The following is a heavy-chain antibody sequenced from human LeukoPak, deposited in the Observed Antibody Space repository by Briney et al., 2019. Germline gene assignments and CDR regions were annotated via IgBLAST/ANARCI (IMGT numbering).Heavy chain of an antibody. CDR1: TCSISSYQ. V-gene: IGHV4-59*08. Sequence: SETLSLTCSVFTCSISSYQWSWIRQPPGKALEWIGYVHYSGSTNYSPSLKSRVSMSVDTSKNQFSLKLISVTAADTAVYYCARHGWYYFDYWGQGTLVTVSS. D-gene: IGHD6-19*01. CDR3: ARHGWYYFDY. J-gene: IGHJ4*02. CDR2: VHYSGST.